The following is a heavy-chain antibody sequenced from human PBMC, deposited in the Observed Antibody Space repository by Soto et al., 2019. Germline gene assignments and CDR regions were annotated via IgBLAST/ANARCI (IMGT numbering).Heavy chain of an antibody. CDR1: GFIFSNYW. V-gene: IGHV3-74*03. J-gene: IGHJ6*01. Sequence: EVQLVESGGGLVQPGGSLRLSCAASGFIFSNYWMHWVRQAPGKGLVWVSRLHNDGSTTTYADSVKGRFTISRDNAKNTLYLQMNSLGAEDTAVYYCARELPTAIRGGYYDSDGMDVW. CDR3: ARELPTAIRGGYYDSDGMDV. CDR2: LHNDGSTT. D-gene: IGHD2-2*02.